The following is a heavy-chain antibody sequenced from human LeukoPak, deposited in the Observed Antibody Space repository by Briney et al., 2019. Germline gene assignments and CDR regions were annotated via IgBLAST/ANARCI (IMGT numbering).Heavy chain of an antibody. CDR2: ASWKSDTV. D-gene: IGHD3-10*01. CDR3: AKSGKDGLLWFGELVSNYYYMDV. J-gene: IGHJ6*03. Sequence: GGSLRLSCAASGFTVSSNYMSWVRQAPGKGLEWVSGASWKSDTVGYADSVKGRFTISRDNAKNSLYLQMNGLRAEDTALYYCAKSGKDGLLWFGELVSNYYYMDVWGKGTTVTVSS. V-gene: IGHV3-9*01. CDR1: GFTVSSNY.